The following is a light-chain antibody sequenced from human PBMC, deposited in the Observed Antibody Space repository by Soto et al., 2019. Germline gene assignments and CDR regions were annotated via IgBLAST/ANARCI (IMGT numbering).Light chain of an antibody. CDR1: QGISSY. V-gene: IGKV1-8*01. CDR3: QEYSSYPFT. Sequence: AIRMTQSPSSFSASTGDRVTITCRASQGISSYLAWYQQKPGKAPKLLIYAASTLQSGVPSRFSGSGSGTDVTLNISCLQSEDFATSYCQEYSSYPFTFGPGTTVDIK. CDR2: AAS. J-gene: IGKJ3*01.